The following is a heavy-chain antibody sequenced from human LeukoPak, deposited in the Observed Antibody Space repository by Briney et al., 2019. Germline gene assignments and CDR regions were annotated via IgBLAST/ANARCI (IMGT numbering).Heavy chain of an antibody. CDR3: AKNLVVTTFDYYYYGMDV. Sequence: PGGSLRLSCAASGFTFSSYGMHWVRQAPGKGLEWVAVISYDGSNKYYADSVKGRFTISRDNSKNTLYLQMNSLRAEDTAVYYCAKNLVVTTFDYYYYGMDVWGQGTTVTVSS. CDR2: ISYDGSNK. CDR1: GFTFSSYG. J-gene: IGHJ6*02. V-gene: IGHV3-30*18. D-gene: IGHD4-23*01.